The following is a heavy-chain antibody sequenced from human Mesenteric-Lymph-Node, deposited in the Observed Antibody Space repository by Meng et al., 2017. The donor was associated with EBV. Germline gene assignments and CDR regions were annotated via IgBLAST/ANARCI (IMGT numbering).Heavy chain of an antibody. CDR3: TRDLDIVVVPTASDFDS. CDR1: GYTFTSHG. J-gene: IGHJ4*02. CDR2: ISGHNGNT. Sequence: QMQRGHAGPEVKKPGASVKVSCKASGYTFTSHGISWVRQASGQGLEWMGWISGHNGNTNYAQKFQGRVTMTTDTSTSTAYMELRSLRSDDAAVYYCTRDLDIVVVPTASDFDSWGQGTLVTVSS. V-gene: IGHV1-18*01. D-gene: IGHD2-2*01.